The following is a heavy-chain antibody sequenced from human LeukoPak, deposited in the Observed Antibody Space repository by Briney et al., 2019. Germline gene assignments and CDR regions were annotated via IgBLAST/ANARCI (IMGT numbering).Heavy chain of an antibody. D-gene: IGHD3-3*01. Sequence: ASVKVSCKASGYTFTSYDINWVRQATGRGLEWMGWMNPNSGNTGYAQKFQGRVTITRNTSISTAYMELSSLRSEDTAVYYCARGSYYDFWSGSLMDVWGKGTTVTVSS. V-gene: IGHV1-8*03. CDR2: MNPNSGNT. J-gene: IGHJ6*03. CDR1: GYTFTSYD. CDR3: ARGSYYDFWSGSLMDV.